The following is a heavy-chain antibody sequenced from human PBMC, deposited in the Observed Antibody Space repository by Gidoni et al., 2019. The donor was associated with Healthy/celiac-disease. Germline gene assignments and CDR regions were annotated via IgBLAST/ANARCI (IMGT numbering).Heavy chain of an antibody. CDR2: ISYDGSNK. CDR1: GFTFSSYA. CDR3: ARDGRGDGIQSD. D-gene: IGHD5-18*01. Sequence: QVQLVESGGGVVQPGRSLRLSCAASGFTFSSYAMHGVRQAPGKGLEWVAVISYDGSNKYYADSVKGRFTISRDNSKNTLYLQMNSLRAEDTAVYYCARDGRGDGIQSDWGQGTLVTVSS. J-gene: IGHJ4*02. V-gene: IGHV3-30-3*01.